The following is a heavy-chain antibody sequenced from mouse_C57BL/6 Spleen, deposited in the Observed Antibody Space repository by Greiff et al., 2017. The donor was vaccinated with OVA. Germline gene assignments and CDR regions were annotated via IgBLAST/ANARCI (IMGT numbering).Heavy chain of an antibody. CDR1: GYSITSGYY. CDR3: ARDPIYYGSGSWYFDV. Sequence: ESGPGLVKPSQSLSLTCSVTGYSITSGYYWNWIRQFPGNKLEWMGYISYDGSNNYNPSLKNRISITRDTAKNQFFLKLNSVTTEDTATYYCARDPIYYGSGSWYFDVWGTGTTVTVSS. J-gene: IGHJ1*03. V-gene: IGHV3-6*01. CDR2: ISYDGSN. D-gene: IGHD1-1*01.